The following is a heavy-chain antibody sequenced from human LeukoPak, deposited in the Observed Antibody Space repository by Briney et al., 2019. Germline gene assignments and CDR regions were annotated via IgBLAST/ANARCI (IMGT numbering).Heavy chain of an antibody. J-gene: IGHJ2*01. Sequence: PSETLSLTCAVSGGSISSYYWNWIRQPAGKGLEWIGRIYTSGSTDYDPSLRSRVTMSVDKSKNQFSLKLSSVTAADTAVYYCARVNTYWYFDLWGRGTLVTVSS. D-gene: IGHD2/OR15-2a*01. CDR2: IYTSGST. V-gene: IGHV4-4*07. CDR3: ARVNTYWYFDL. CDR1: GGSISSYY.